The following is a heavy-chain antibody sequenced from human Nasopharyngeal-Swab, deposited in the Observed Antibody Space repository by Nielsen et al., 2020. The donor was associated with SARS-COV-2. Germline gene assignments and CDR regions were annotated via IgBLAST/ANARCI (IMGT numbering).Heavy chain of an antibody. Sequence: GGSLRLSCAASGFTFSSYAMHWVRQAPGKGLEWVAVISYDGSNKYYADSVKGRFTISRDNSKNTLYLQMNSLRAEDTAVYYCARGVYSNSYDSDAFDIWGQGTMVTVSS. V-gene: IGHV3-30-3*01. CDR3: ARGVYSNSYDSDAFDI. J-gene: IGHJ3*02. CDR1: GFTFSSYA. CDR2: ISYDGSNK. D-gene: IGHD6-13*01.